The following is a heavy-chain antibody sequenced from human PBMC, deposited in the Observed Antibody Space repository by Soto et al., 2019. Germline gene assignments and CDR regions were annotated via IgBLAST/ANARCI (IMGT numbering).Heavy chain of an antibody. CDR1: GFTFTSSA. V-gene: IGHV1-58*01. CDR2: IVVGSGNT. CDR3: AAVGATTGIAFDI. J-gene: IGHJ3*02. D-gene: IGHD1-26*01. Sequence: SVKVSCKASGFTFTSSAVQWVRQARGQRLEWIGWIVVGSGNTNYAQKFQERVTITRDMSTSTAYMELSSLRSEDTAVYYCAAVGATTGIAFDIWGQGTMVTVSS.